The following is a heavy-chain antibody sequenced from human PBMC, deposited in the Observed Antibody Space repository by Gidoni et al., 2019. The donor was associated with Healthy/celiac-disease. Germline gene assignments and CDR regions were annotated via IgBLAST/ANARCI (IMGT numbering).Heavy chain of an antibody. Sequence: QVQLQQWGAGLVKPSETLSLTCAVYGGSFSGYYWSGIRQPPGTGLEWIGEINHSGSTNYNPSLKSRVTRSVDTSKNQFSLKLSSVTAADTAVYYCARGGIGILTGYYAYDYYGMDVWGQGTTVTVSS. CDR2: INHSGST. V-gene: IGHV4-34*01. CDR3: ARGGIGILTGYYAYDYYGMDV. J-gene: IGHJ6*02. D-gene: IGHD3-9*01. CDR1: GGSFSGYY.